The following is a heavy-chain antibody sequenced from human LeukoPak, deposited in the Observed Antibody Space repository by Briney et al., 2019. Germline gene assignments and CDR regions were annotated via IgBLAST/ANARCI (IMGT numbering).Heavy chain of an antibody. CDR1: GFTFSTYW. CDR2: IKQDGSEK. D-gene: IGHD3-22*01. J-gene: IGHJ4*02. CDR3: ANYYDSSGYYS. V-gene: IGHV3-7*02. Sequence: GGSLRLSCAASGFTFSTYWMSWVRQAPGKGLEWVANIKQDGSEKNYVGSVKGRFTISRDNAKNSLYLQMNSLRAEDTAVYYCANYYDSSGYYSWGQGTLVTVSS.